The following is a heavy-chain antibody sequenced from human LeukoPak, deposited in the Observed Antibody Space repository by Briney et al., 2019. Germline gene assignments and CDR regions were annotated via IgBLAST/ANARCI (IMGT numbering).Heavy chain of an antibody. J-gene: IGHJ6*02. Sequence: PSQTLSLTCAVSGGSISSGGYSWSWIRQPPGKGLEWIGYIYHSGSTYYNPSLKSRVTISVDRSKNQFSLKLSSVTAADTAVYYCARVTARSTWVGMDVWGQGTTVTVSS. V-gene: IGHV4-30-2*01. CDR2: IYHSGST. CDR1: GGSISSGGYS. D-gene: IGHD1-26*01. CDR3: ARVTARSTWVGMDV.